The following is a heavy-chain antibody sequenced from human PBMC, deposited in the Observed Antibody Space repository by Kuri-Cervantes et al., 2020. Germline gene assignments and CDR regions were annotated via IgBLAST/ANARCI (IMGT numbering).Heavy chain of an antibody. V-gene: IGHV3-9*01. Sequence: SLKISCAASGFTFDDYAIHWVRQAPGKGLEWVSGISWNSGIIHYADSVKGRSTISRDNAKNSLSLQMNSLKDEDTAVYYCARGAGSHYEMTLDYWGPGTLVTVSS. CDR2: ISWNSGII. CDR3: ARGAGSHYEMTLDY. J-gene: IGHJ4*02. D-gene: IGHD1-26*01. CDR1: GFTFDDYA.